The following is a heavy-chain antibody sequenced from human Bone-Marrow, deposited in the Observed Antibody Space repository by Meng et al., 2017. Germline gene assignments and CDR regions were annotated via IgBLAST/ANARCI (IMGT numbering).Heavy chain of an antibody. V-gene: IGHV1-3*01. Sequence: ASVQVSCKVSGYSFSTYAIHWVRQGPGQRLEWMGWINAGNGDTRYSQNFQGRVTITSNTYATTSYMQPRSLRSEDTALYYCAGGDIDYGDIKRPFYYWGQGTLVTVSS. CDR2: INAGNGDT. CDR1: GYSFSTYA. CDR3: AGGDIDYGDIKRPFYY. D-gene: IGHD4-17*01. J-gene: IGHJ4*02.